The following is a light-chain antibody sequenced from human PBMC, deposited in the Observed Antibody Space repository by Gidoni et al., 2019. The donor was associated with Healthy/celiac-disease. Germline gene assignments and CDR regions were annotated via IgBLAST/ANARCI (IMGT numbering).Light chain of an antibody. CDR1: KLGDTH. Sequence: SYELTQPPSVYVSPGQTASIPCSGAKLGDTHACWYQQKPGQSPVLVIYQDSKRPSGIPERFSGSNSGNTATLTISGTQAMDEADYYCQAWDSSTVVFGGGTKLTVL. CDR3: QAWDSSTVV. CDR2: QDS. V-gene: IGLV3-1*01. J-gene: IGLJ2*01.